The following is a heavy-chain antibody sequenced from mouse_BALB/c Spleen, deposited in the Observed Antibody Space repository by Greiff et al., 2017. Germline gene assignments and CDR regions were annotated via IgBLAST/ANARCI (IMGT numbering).Heavy chain of an antibody. CDR2: INPSNGGT. J-gene: IGHJ3*01. CDR3: TRRVYDYDVTWFAY. Sequence: QVQLQQPGAELVKPGASVKLSCKASGYTFTSYYMYWVKQRPGQGLEWIGGINPSNGGTNFNEKFKSKATLTVDKSSSTAYMQLSSLTSEDSAVYYCTRRVYDYDVTWFAYWGQGTLVTVSA. D-gene: IGHD2-4*01. CDR1: GYTFTSYY. V-gene: IGHV1S81*02.